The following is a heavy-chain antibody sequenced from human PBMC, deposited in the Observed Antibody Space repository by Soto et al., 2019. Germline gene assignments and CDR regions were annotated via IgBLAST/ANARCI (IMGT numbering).Heavy chain of an antibody. J-gene: IGHJ5*02. Sequence: SETLSRAWTVSGGSIRSSRYYWGWIRQPPGKVLGWIGSIYYSGSTYYNPSLKWRVTISVDTSKNQFSLKLSSVTAADTAVYYCARPVRYSSSWYRFEPWGRKPGHPLL. CDR2: IYYSGST. D-gene: IGHD6-13*01. V-gene: IGHV4-39*01. CDR3: ARPVRYSSSWYRFEP. CDR1: GGSIRSSRYY.